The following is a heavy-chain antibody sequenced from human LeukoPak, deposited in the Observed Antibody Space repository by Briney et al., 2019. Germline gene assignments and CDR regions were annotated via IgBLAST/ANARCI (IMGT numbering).Heavy chain of an antibody. Sequence: GGSLRLSCAASGFTFSSNWMSWVRPAPGQGLEGVANIKQDGSEKYYVDSVKGRFTISRDNAKNSLYLQKNSLRAEDTAVYYCASSIEMATIARDYWGQGTLVTVSS. J-gene: IGHJ4*02. CDR1: GFTFSSNW. D-gene: IGHD5-24*01. CDR3: ASSIEMATIARDY. V-gene: IGHV3-7*01. CDR2: IKQDGSEK.